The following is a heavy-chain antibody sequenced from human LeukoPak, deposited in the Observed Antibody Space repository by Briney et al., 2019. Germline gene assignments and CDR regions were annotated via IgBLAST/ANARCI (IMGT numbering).Heavy chain of an antibody. CDR3: ASQGGKRDY. J-gene: IGHJ4*02. Sequence: SVKVSCKASGGTFSSYAISWVRQAPGQGLEWTGGIIPIFGTANYAQKFQGRVTITADESTSTAYMELSNLRSEDTAVYYCASQGGKRDYWGQGTLVTVSS. V-gene: IGHV1-69*13. CDR2: IIPIFGTA. CDR1: GGTFSSYA.